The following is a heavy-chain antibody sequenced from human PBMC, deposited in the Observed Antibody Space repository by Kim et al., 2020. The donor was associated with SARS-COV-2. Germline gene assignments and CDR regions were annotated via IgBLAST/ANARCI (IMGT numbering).Heavy chain of an antibody. CDR1: GFTFSSYA. D-gene: IGHD3-22*01. J-gene: IGHJ4*02. Sequence: GGSLRLSCAASGFTFSSYAMHWVRQAPGKGLEWVAVISYDGSNKYYADSVKGRFTISRDNSKNTLYLQMNSLRAEDTAVYYCARVGYYYDSSGYNDYWGQGTLVTVSS. CDR3: ARVGYYYDSSGYNDY. CDR2: ISYDGSNK. V-gene: IGHV3-30*04.